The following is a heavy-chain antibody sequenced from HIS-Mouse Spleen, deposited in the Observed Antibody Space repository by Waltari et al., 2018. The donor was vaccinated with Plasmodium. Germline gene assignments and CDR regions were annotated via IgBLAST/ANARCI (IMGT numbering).Heavy chain of an antibody. D-gene: IGHD1-26*01. CDR3: ARRGGSYYYFDY. Sequence: QLQLQESSPGLVKPSETLSLTCTVSGGSISSSSYYGGWISQTPGKGLEWIGRIEYSGSTSYNPSLKSRVTISVDTSKNQFSLKLSSVTAADTAVYYCARRGGSYYYFDYWGQGTLVTVSS. V-gene: IGHV4-39*01. J-gene: IGHJ4*02. CDR2: IEYSGST. CDR1: GGSISSSSYY.